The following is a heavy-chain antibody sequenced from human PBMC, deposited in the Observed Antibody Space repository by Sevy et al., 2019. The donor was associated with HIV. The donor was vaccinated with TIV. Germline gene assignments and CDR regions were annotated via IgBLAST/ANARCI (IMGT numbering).Heavy chain of an antibody. CDR3: AREQITGSTPDYFDS. D-gene: IGHD1-7*01. J-gene: IGHJ4*02. Sequence: GGSLRLSCAASGFTFSNYWMSWVRQAPGKGLECVANINQDGSEKYYLNSVKGRFIVSRDNAKNSLYLQMNSLGAEDSAVYYCAREQITGSTPDYFDSWGQGTLVTVSS. CDR2: INQDGSEK. V-gene: IGHV3-7*01. CDR1: GFTFSNYW.